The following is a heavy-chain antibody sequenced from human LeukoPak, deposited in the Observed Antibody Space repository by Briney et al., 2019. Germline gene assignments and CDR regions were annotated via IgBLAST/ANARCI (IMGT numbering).Heavy chain of an antibody. Sequence: GGSLRLSCAASGFTFSSYSMNWVRQAPGKGLEWVSSISSSSSYIYYADSVKGRSTISRDNAKNSLYLQMNSLRAEDTAVYYCARGGYTLYWYFDLWGRGTLVTVSS. D-gene: IGHD6-13*01. CDR1: GFTFSSYS. CDR3: ARGGYTLYWYFDL. V-gene: IGHV3-21*01. J-gene: IGHJ2*01. CDR2: ISSSSSYI.